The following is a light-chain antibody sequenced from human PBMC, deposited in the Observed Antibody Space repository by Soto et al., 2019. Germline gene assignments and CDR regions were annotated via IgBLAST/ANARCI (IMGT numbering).Light chain of an antibody. V-gene: IGKV1-9*01. J-gene: IGKJ3*01. CDR3: QQLNSYVFA. CDR1: QAVSRY. Sequence: DIQLTQSPSFLSASVGDRVTITCRASQAVSRYLAWYQQKPGKAPNLLIYAASTLRSGVPSRFSGSGSETEFTLTISSLQPEDCATYYCQQLNSYVFAFGPGTKVDIK. CDR2: AAS.